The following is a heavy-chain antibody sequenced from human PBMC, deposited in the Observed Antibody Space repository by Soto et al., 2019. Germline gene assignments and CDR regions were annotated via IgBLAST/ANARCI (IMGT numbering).Heavy chain of an antibody. CDR1: GYTFTSYA. Sequence: ASVKVSCKASGYTFTSYAMHWVRQAPGQGLEWMAWISPYDGNTHYAQKVRGRITVTTDTSTSTAYIELRSLTSDDTAVYFCARDDRAAASGTTYYFDYWGQGALVTVSS. CDR2: ISPYDGNT. D-gene: IGHD6-13*01. V-gene: IGHV1-18*01. J-gene: IGHJ4*02. CDR3: ARDDRAAASGTTYYFDY.